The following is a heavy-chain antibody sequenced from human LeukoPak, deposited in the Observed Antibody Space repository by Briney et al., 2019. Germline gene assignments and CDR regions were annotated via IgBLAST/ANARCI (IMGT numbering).Heavy chain of an antibody. CDR2: IHNSGRT. J-gene: IGHJ4*02. CDR1: GGSVSSYY. D-gene: IGHD1-14*01. CDR3: ARHGTISSESYFDY. V-gene: IGHV4-59*08. Sequence: PSETLSLSCSVSGGSVSSYYWSWIRQSPGKGLEWIGYIHNSGRTNYNPSLKSRVTGFVDTSKNQVSLRLSSVTAADTAVYYCARHGTISSESYFDYWGQGALVTVSS.